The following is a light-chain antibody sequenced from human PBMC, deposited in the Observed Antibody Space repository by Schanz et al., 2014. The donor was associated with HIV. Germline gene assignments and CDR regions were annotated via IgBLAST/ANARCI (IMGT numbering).Light chain of an antibody. CDR1: SSNIGRNY. V-gene: IGLV1-51*02. CDR3: GTWDSSLSVGV. Sequence: QSVLTQPPSASGTPGQRLTISCSGSSSNIGRNYVYWHQQLPGTAPKLLIYRDNQRPSGIPDRFSGTKSDTSATLGITGLQTGDEADYYCGTWDSSLSVGVFGTGTKVTVL. J-gene: IGLJ1*01. CDR2: RDN.